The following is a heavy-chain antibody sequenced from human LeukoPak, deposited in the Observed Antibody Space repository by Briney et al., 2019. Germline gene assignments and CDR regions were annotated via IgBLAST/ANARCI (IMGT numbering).Heavy chain of an antibody. CDR2: ITTSSTYT. J-gene: IGHJ6*03. CDR3: ARDPYSGTYGNTYYYYMDV. V-gene: IGHV3-21*01. CDR1: GFSFSSYN. Sequence: GGSLRLSCEASGFSFSSYNMDWVRQTPGKGLEWISSITTSSTYTFYADSVKGRFTISRDNARNSLYLQMNSLRVEDTAVYYCARDPYSGTYGNTYYYYMDVWGKGTTVTISS. D-gene: IGHD1-26*01.